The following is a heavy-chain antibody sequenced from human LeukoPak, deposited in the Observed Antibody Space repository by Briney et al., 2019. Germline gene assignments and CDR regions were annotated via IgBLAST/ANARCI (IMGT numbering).Heavy chain of an antibody. CDR3: AKAPYGGTSGWFDP. CDR1: GFTFSTYG. V-gene: IGHV3-30*18. D-gene: IGHD4-23*01. Sequence: GGSLRLSCAASGFTFSTYGIHWGRQAPGKGVEWVAGISYDGSNRYSLDSVKGRFTISRDNSKNTLYLQMNSLRPEDTAVYFCAKAPYGGTSGWFDPWGQGTLVTVSP. J-gene: IGHJ5*02. CDR2: ISYDGSNR.